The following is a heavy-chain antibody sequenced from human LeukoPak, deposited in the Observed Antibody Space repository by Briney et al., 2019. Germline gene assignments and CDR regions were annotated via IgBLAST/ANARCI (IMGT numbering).Heavy chain of an antibody. J-gene: IGHJ5*02. D-gene: IGHD2-15*01. CDR2: IYYSGST. CDR3: ARGTVVANWFDP. V-gene: IGHV4-30-4*08. CDR1: GGSINNNNYY. Sequence: SETLSLTCTVSGGSINNNNYYWSWIRQPPGKGLEWIGYIYYSGSTYFNPSLKSRVTISVDTSKNQFSLKLSSVTAADTAVYYCARGTVVANWFDPWGQGTLVTVSS.